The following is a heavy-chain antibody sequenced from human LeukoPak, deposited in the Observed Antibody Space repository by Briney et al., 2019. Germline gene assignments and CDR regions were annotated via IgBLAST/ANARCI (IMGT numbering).Heavy chain of an antibody. CDR2: ISSSGSSI. D-gene: IGHD1-20*01. J-gene: IGHJ6*03. Sequence: GGSLTLSCAASGFAFNSYSMNWVRQAPGKGLEWVSYISSSGSSIYYADSVKGRFTISRDNAENSLNLQMNSLRAEDTAVYYCARGDNWTSYYYYYVVVWGKGTTVTVFS. CDR1: GFAFNSYS. CDR3: ARGDNWTSYYYYYVVV. V-gene: IGHV3-48*04.